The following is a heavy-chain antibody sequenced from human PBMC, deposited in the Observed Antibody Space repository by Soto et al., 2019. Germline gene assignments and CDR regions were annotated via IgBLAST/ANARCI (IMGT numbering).Heavy chain of an antibody. J-gene: IGHJ4*02. CDR3: ATTVWEIDY. CDR2: ISGSSSYI. V-gene: IGHV3-21*01. Sequence: EVQLVESGGGLVKPGGSLRLSCAASGFTFSSYVMNWVRQAPGKGLEWVSSISGSSSYIYYTNSVKGRFTISRDNAKNSMYLQMNGLRAEDAAVYYWATTVWEIDYWGQGTLGTVSS. CDR1: GFTFSSYV. D-gene: IGHD3-16*01.